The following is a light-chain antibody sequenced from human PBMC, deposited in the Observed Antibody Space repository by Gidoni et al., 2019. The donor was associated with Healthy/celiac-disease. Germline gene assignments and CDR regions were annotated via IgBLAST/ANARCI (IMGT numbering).Light chain of an antibody. V-gene: IGKV2-28*01. CDR3: MQALQTPLT. CDR1: QSPLHSNGYNY. CDR2: LGS. J-gene: IGKJ4*01. Sequence: DIVMTQSPLSLPVTPGEPASISCRSSQSPLHSNGYNYLDWYLQKPGQSPQLLIYLGSNRASGVPDRFSGSGSGTDFTLKISRVEAEDVGVYYCMQALQTPLTFXGXTKVEIK.